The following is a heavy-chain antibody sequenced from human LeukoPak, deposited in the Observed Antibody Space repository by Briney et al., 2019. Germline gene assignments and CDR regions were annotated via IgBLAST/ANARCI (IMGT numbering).Heavy chain of an antibody. J-gene: IGHJ3*02. V-gene: IGHV4-39*01. CDR2: IHYSGST. CDR1: GGSISSSSYY. D-gene: IGHD3-22*01. CDR3: AIASMIVVVIKEAHAFDI. Sequence: SETLSLTCTVPGGSISSSSYYWGWIRQPPGKGLEWIGSIHYSGSTYYNPSLKSRVTISVDTSKNQFSLKLSSVTAADTAVYYCAIASMIVVVIKEAHAFDIWGQGTMVTVSS.